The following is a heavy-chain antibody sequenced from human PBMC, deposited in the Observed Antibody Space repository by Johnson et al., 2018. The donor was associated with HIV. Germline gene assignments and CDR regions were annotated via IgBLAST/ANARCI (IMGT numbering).Heavy chain of an antibody. CDR3: VKDIQVGVSDAFDI. Sequence: QLVESGGRVARPGGSLRLSCEASGFTFNEYDMSWVRQAPGKGLEWVSLINWDGDSTYYADSVKGRFTISRDNSKNSLYLQMSSLRTEDTALYYCVKDIQVGVSDAFDIWGQGTTVTVSS. CDR1: GFTFNEYD. D-gene: IGHD3-3*01. J-gene: IGHJ3*02. CDR2: INWDGDST. V-gene: IGHV3-43*02.